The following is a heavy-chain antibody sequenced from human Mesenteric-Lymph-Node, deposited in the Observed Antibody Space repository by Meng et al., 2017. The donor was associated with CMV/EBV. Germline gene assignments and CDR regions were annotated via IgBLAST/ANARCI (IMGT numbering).Heavy chain of an antibody. CDR2: ISYDGSNK. CDR1: GFTFSSYA. V-gene: IGHV3-30*04. D-gene: IGHD6-19*01. Sequence: GESLKISCAASGFTFSSYAMHWVRQAPGKGLEWVAVISYDGSNKYYADSVKGRFTISRDNSKNTLYLQMNSLRAEDTAVYYCAKSMYHSGWYPTSLDYWGQGTLVTVSS. J-gene: IGHJ4*02. CDR3: AKSMYHSGWYPTSLDY.